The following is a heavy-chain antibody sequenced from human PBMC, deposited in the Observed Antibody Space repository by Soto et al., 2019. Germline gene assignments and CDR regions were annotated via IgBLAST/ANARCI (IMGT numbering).Heavy chain of an antibody. Sequence: SETLSLTCTVSGGSISSSSYYWGWIRQPPGKGLEWIGSIYYSGSTYYNPSLKSRVTISVDTSKNQFSLKLSSVTAADTAVYYCARHPIKAARPRYYGMDVWGQGTTVTVSS. V-gene: IGHV4-39*01. D-gene: IGHD6-6*01. CDR2: IYYSGST. J-gene: IGHJ6*02. CDR3: ARHPIKAARPRYYGMDV. CDR1: GGSISSSSYY.